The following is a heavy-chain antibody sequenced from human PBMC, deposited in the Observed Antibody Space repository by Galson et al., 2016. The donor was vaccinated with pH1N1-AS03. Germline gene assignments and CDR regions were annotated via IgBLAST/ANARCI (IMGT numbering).Heavy chain of an antibody. CDR3: AKDLFWMSAMDV. V-gene: IGHV3-23*01. CDR1: GFGVSGNA. J-gene: IGHJ6*02. Sequence: SLRLSCAASGFGVSGNAMTWVRQAPGKGLEWVSSIGSDLKKHYANSVKGRFSIPKDNSKNTVYLQMDSLRAEDTALYYCAKDLFWMSAMDVWGQGTTVTVSS. D-gene: IGHD1-1*01. CDR2: IGSDLKK.